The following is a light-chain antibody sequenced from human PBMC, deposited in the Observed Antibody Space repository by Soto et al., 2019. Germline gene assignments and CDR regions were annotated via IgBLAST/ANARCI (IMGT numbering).Light chain of an antibody. CDR1: QRIGKW. J-gene: IGKJ1*01. CDR3: QQGSRFPWT. Sequence: DIQMTQSPSSVSASVGDRVTITCRASQRIGKWLAWYQQKPGKATKIQIYDASSLQTAVTSSFSGRGYGPDFTLTISSLQLEDCATYFCQQGSRFPWTFGQVIRVEIK. CDR2: DAS. V-gene: IGKV1-12*01.